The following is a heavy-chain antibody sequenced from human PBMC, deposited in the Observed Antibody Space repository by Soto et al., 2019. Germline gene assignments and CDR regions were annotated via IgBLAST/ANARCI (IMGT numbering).Heavy chain of an antibody. V-gene: IGHV4-59*01. D-gene: IGHD3-22*01. J-gene: IGHJ3*02. CDR2: IYYSGST. CDR3: ARATLHYYDSSGYYYGAFDI. Sequence: SETLSLTCTVSGGSISSYYWSWIRQPPGKGLEWIGYIYYSGSTNYNPSLKSRVTISVDTSKNQFSLKLSSVTAADTAVYYCARATLHYYDSSGYYYGAFDIWGQGTMVTVS. CDR1: GGSISSYY.